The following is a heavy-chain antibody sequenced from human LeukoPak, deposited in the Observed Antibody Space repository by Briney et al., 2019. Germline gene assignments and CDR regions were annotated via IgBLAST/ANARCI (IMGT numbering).Heavy chain of an antibody. V-gene: IGHV3-15*01. Sequence: PGRSLRLSCAASGFTFSSYAMHWVRQAPGKGLGWVGRIKSKTDGGTTDYAAPVKGRFTISRDDSKNTLYLQMNSLKTEDTAVYYCTTDIEYQLLEAWFDPWGQGTLVTVSS. CDR1: GFTFSSYA. CDR3: TTDIEYQLLEAWFDP. D-gene: IGHD2-2*01. CDR2: IKSKTDGGTT. J-gene: IGHJ5*02.